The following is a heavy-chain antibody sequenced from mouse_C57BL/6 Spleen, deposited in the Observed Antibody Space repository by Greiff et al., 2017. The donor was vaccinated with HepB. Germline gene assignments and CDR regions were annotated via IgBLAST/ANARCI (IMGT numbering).Heavy chain of an antibody. CDR3: ARRDYDWYFDV. J-gene: IGHJ1*03. V-gene: IGHV1-61*01. CDR2: IYPSDSET. D-gene: IGHD2-4*01. CDR1: GYTFTSYW. Sequence: VQLQQPGAELVRPGSSVKLSCKASGYTFTSYWMDWVKQRPGQGLEWIGNIYPSDSETHYNQKFKDKATWTVDKSSSTAYMQLSSLTSEDSAVYYCARRDYDWYFDVWGTGTTVTVSS.